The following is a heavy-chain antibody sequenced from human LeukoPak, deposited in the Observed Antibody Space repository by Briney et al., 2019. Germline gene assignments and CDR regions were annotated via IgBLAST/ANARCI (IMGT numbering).Heavy chain of an antibody. CDR3: ARVRGTLLEIDY. Sequence: PGGSLRLSCAASGFTFSSYWMSWVRQAPGKGLGWVANIKQDGSEKYYVDSVKGRFTISRDNAKKTLVLHMSSRRGDDTAVYFCARVRGTLLEIDYWGQGTPVTVSS. D-gene: IGHD3-3*01. V-gene: IGHV3-7*03. CDR2: IKQDGSEK. J-gene: IGHJ4*02. CDR1: GFTFSSYW.